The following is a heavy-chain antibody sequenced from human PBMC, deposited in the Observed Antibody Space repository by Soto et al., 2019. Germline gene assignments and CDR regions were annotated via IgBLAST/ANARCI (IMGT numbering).Heavy chain of an antibody. D-gene: IGHD2-15*01. V-gene: IGHV3-23*01. J-gene: IGHJ4*02. CDR2: VSIGGST. CDR1: GFTFSSYA. CDR3: VKRRGAGGHFDY. Sequence: DVQLLESGGGLVQPEGSLRLSCAASGFTFSSYAMDWVRQGPGKGLEWVAVVSIGGSTHYADSVRGRFTISRDNSKNTLSLQMNSLTAQDTAVYFCVKRRGAGGHFDYWGQGALVTVPS.